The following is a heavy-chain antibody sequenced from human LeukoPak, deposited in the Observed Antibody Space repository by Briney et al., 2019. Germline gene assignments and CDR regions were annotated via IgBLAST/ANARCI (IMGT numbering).Heavy chain of an antibody. CDR1: GGSISSHY. CDR2: IYNSGIT. CDR3: AREVWSSGWSNAFDI. V-gene: IGHV4-59*11. J-gene: IGHJ3*02. Sequence: PSETLSLTCTVSGGSISSHYWSWIRQPPGKGLEWIGYIYNSGITNYNPSLKSRVTMSVDMSNNLFSLKLSSVTAADTAVYFCAREVWSSGWSNAFDIWGQGTMVTVSS. D-gene: IGHD6-19*01.